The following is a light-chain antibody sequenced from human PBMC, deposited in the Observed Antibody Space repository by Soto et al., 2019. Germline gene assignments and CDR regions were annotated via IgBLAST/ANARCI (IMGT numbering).Light chain of an antibody. Sequence: QAVVTQPPSASGTPGQRVTISCSGSSSNIGTNDVNWYQQFPGTTPKLLIYSSTQRPSGVPDRFSGSKSGTSASLAISGLQSEDEADYYCAAWDDGLNGWVFGGGTKVTVL. V-gene: IGLV1-44*01. CDR2: SST. CDR1: SSNIGTND. CDR3: AAWDDGLNGWV. J-gene: IGLJ3*02.